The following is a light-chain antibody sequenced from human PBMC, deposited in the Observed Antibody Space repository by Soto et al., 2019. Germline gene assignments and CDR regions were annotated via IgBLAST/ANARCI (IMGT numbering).Light chain of an antibody. V-gene: IGLV3-25*02. CDR2: KDT. CDR1: ALPKQY. CDR3: QSADNSGIYYV. Sequence: SYELTQPPSVSVSPGQTARITCSGDALPKQYAYWYQQKPGQAPILVIYKDTERPSGIPERFSGSSSGTTVTLTISGVQAGDEADYYCQSADNSGIYYVFGTGTKATVL. J-gene: IGLJ1*01.